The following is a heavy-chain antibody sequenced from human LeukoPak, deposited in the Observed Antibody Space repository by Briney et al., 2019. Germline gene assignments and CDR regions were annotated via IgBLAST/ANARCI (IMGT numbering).Heavy chain of an antibody. CDR2: IYPGDSDT. J-gene: IGHJ2*01. V-gene: IGHV5-51*01. D-gene: IGHD4-17*01. Sequence: GESLQISCKGSGYSFTSYWISCVRQRPGKGLEWMGIIYPGDSDTRYSPSFQGQVTISADKSISADYLQWSSLETSDTAIYYFARTNGDYGFKWYFDLWGRGTLIAVSS. CDR1: GYSFTSYW. CDR3: ARTNGDYGFKWYFDL.